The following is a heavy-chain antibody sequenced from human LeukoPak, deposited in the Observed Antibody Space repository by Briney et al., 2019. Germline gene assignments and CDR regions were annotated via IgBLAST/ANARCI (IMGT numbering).Heavy chain of an antibody. Sequence: GESLKISCKGSGYSFTSYWIGWVRQMPGKGLEWMEIIYPGDSDTRYSPSFQGQVTISADKSISTAYLQWSSLKASDTAMYYCARREADFWSGPSSYFDYWGQGTLVTVSS. CDR1: GYSFTSYW. J-gene: IGHJ4*02. CDR3: ARREADFWSGPSSYFDY. V-gene: IGHV5-51*01. D-gene: IGHD3-3*01. CDR2: IYPGDSDT.